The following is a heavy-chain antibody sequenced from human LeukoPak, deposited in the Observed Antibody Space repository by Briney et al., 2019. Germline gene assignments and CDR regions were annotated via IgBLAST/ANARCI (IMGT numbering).Heavy chain of an antibody. Sequence: SVKVSCKASGYTFTSYGISWVRQAPGQGLEWMGRIIPILGIANYAQKFQGRVTITADKSTSTAYMELSSLRSEDTAVYYCARDPQRTSGDYADYWGQGTLVTVSS. CDR3: ARDPQRTSGDYADY. V-gene: IGHV1-69*04. CDR1: GYTFTSYG. D-gene: IGHD4-17*01. CDR2: IIPILGIA. J-gene: IGHJ4*02.